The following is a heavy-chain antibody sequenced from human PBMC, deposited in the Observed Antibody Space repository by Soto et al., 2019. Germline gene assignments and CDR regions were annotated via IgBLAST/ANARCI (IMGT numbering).Heavy chain of an antibody. CDR3: ARGSTMTLYGLDV. J-gene: IGHJ6*02. CDR2: IYYSGNT. CDR1: DGSIRTGGCY. D-gene: IGHD1-1*01. V-gene: IGHV4-31*03. Sequence: PSETLSLTCTVSDGSIRTGGCYWSWIRHHPGKGLEWIGYIYYSGNTYYNPSLQSRVLISIDMSRNQFSLKLNSVTAADAAVYYCARGSTMTLYGLDVWGQGTTVTVSS.